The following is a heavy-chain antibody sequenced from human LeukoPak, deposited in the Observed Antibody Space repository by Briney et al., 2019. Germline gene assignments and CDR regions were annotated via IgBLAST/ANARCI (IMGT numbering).Heavy chain of an antibody. J-gene: IGHJ5*02. D-gene: IGHD4-17*01. Sequence: KASETLSLTCTDSGGSINGCNWTWIRQPPGKGLEWIGYISDSGSTNYNPSLKSRVTMSVDSSNTEFSLRLNSVTAADTAVYYCARVFRGAVTSNWFDPWGQGTLVTVSS. CDR2: ISDSGST. V-gene: IGHV4-59*01. CDR3: ARVFRGAVTSNWFDP. CDR1: GGSINGCN.